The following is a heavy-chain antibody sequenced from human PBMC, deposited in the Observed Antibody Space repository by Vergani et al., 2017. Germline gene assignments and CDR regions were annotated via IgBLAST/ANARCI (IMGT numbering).Heavy chain of an antibody. CDR1: GYSFTSYW. V-gene: IGHV5-10-1*03. CDR2: IDPSDSYT. CDR3: ASFLYLGVEPVC. D-gene: IGHD3-3*01. Sequence: EVQLVPSGAEVKKPGESLRISCKASGYSFTSYWISWVRQMPGKGLGWMGRIDPSDSYTNYSPSFQGHVTITAAKSISTAYLQWISLKASDTAMYYCASFLYLGVEPVCWGQGTLVTVSS. J-gene: IGHJ4*02.